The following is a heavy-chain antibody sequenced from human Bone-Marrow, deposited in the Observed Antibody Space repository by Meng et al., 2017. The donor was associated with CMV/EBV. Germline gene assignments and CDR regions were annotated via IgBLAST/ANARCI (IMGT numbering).Heavy chain of an antibody. V-gene: IGHV3-48*03. CDR1: GFTFSSYE. CDR2: ISSSGSTI. J-gene: IGHJ5*02. D-gene: IGHD2-21*01. CDR3: ARIYCGGDCYPPDPWFDP. Sequence: GESLKISCAASGFTFSSYEMNWVRQAPGKGLEWVSYISSSGSTIYYADSVKGRFTISRDNAKNSLYLQMNSLRAEDTAVYYCARIYCGGDCYPPDPWFDPWGQGTLVTVSS.